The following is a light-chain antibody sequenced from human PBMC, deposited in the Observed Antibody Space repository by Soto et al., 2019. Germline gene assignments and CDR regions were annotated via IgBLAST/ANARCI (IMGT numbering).Light chain of an antibody. J-gene: IGKJ1*01. CDR1: QSISGSY. CDR2: GAS. Sequence: IVLTQSPGTLSLSPGERATLSCRASQSISGSYLAWYHQRPGQAPRLLIYGASSRATGIPDRFSGSGSGTDFTLTISRLEPEDFAVYYCQQYSSSSWTFGQGTKVEIK. CDR3: QQYSSSSWT. V-gene: IGKV3-20*01.